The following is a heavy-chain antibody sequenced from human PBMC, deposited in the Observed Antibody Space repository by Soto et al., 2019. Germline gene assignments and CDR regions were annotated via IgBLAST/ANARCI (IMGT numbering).Heavy chain of an antibody. Sequence: SETLSLTCAVYGGSFSGYYWSWIRQPPGKGLEWIGEINHSGSTNYNPSLKSRVTISVDTSKNQFSLKLSSVTAADTAVYYCARAGITGTTGHDAFDIWGQGTMVTVSS. V-gene: IGHV4-34*01. CDR2: INHSGST. D-gene: IGHD1-7*01. CDR3: ARAGITGTTGHDAFDI. CDR1: GGSFSGYY. J-gene: IGHJ3*02.